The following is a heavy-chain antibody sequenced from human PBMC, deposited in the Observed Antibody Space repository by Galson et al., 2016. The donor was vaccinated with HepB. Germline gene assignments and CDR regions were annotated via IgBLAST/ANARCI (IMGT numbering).Heavy chain of an antibody. Sequence: SLRLSCAASGFTFSNYYMSWIRQAPGKGLEWVAYISPSTTHINYAESVMGRFTVSRDNAKNSLYLQLNSLGAEDTAVYYSASLSGRYPVHTFDLWGQGTMVTVSS. D-gene: IGHD1-26*01. J-gene: IGHJ3*01. CDR2: ISPSTTHI. CDR1: GFTFSNYY. CDR3: ASLSGRYPVHTFDL. V-gene: IGHV3-11*06.